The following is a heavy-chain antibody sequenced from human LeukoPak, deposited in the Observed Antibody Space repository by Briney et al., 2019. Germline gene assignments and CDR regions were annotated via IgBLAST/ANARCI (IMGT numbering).Heavy chain of an antibody. CDR3: ARQGVGSRLYYFHY. CDR2: INHSGST. D-gene: IGHD2-15*01. CDR1: GGSFSGYY. V-gene: IGHV4-34*01. J-gene: IGHJ4*02. Sequence: SETLSLTCAVYGGSFSGYYWSWIRQPPGKGLEWIGEINHSGSTNYNPSLKSRVTISVDTSKNQFSLKLSSVTAADTAVYYCARQGVGSRLYYFHYWGQGTLVTVSS.